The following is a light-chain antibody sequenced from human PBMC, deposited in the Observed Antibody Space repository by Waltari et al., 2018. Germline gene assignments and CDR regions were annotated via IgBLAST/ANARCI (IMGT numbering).Light chain of an antibody. J-gene: IGKJ4*01. Sequence: EIVLTQSPAILSFSPGERAPLPCRASQSVGTYLAWYQQRPGQSPRLLIYDASYRATGIPGRFSGSGSETDFTLTISSLQPEDFAVYYCQQRRSWPLTFGGGTRVQI. V-gene: IGKV3-11*01. CDR2: DAS. CDR3: QQRRSWPLT. CDR1: QSVGTY.